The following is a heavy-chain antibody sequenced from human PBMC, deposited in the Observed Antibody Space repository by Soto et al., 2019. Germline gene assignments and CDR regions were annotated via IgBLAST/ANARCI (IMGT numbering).Heavy chain of an antibody. J-gene: IGHJ3*01. CDR1: GYSFTNYW. V-gene: IGHV5-10-1*01. CDR3: AKRISPSVGGAFTAFDV. D-gene: IGHD3-16*01. Sequence: GESLKISCEGVGYSFTNYWITWVRQMPGKALEWMGRIDPNDWNTDYSPYFRGHVTISADNSISTAYLHWNNLEASDTAIYYCAKRISPSVGGAFTAFDVWGQGTVVTVSS. CDR2: IDPNDWNT.